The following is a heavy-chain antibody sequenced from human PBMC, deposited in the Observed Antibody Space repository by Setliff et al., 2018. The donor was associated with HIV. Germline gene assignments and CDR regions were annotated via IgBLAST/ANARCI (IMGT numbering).Heavy chain of an antibody. D-gene: IGHD2-2*03. J-gene: IGHJ6*02. CDR2: IYPGDSDT. CDR3: ARHGYCSGTSCSEYYCYYGMDV. V-gene: IGHV5-51*01. CDR1: GYSFTNYW. Sequence: PGESLKISCKGSGYSFTNYWIGWVRQMPGKGLEWMGIIYPGDSDTRYSPSFQGQVTISADKSISTAYLQWSSLKASDTAMYYCARHGYCSGTSCSEYYCYYGMDVWGQGTTVTVSS.